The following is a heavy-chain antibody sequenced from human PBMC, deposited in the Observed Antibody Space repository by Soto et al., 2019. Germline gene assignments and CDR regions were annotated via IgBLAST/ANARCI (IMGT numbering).Heavy chain of an antibody. CDR1: GFTFSSYA. Sequence: EVQLLESGGGLVQPGGSLRLSCAASGFTFSSYAMSWVRQAPGKGLEWVSAISGSGGSTYYADSVKGRFTISRDNSKNTQYLQMNSLRAEDTDVYYCAKIARITIFGVVITDNYGMDVWGQGTTVTVSS. J-gene: IGHJ6*02. CDR2: ISGSGGST. CDR3: AKIARITIFGVVITDNYGMDV. V-gene: IGHV3-23*01. D-gene: IGHD3-3*01.